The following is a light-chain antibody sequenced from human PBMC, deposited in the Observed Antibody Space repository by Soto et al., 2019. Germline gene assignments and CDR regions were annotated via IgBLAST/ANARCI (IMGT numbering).Light chain of an antibody. CDR3: QTWGTGIPWV. CDR1: SGHSSYA. J-gene: IGLJ3*02. Sequence: QLVLTQSPSASASLGASVKLTCTLSSGHSSYAIAWHQQQPEKGPRYLMKVNSDGSHSKGDGIPDRFSGSSSGAERYLTISSLQSDDEADYYCQTWGTGIPWVFGGGTKLTVL. CDR2: VNSDGSH. V-gene: IGLV4-69*01.